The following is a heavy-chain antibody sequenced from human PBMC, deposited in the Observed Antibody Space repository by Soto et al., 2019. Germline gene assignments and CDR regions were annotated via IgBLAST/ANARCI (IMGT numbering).Heavy chain of an antibody. V-gene: IGHV3-33*08. Sequence: GGSLRLSCAASGFTFSSHAMHWVRQAPGKGLEWVAVIWYDGSNKYYADSVKGRFTISRDNSKNTLYLQMNSLRAEDTAVYYCAREGGIAAAGRFYYYYGMDVWGQGTTVTVSS. CDR1: GFTFSSHA. CDR2: IWYDGSNK. J-gene: IGHJ6*02. CDR3: AREGGIAAAGRFYYYYGMDV. D-gene: IGHD6-13*01.